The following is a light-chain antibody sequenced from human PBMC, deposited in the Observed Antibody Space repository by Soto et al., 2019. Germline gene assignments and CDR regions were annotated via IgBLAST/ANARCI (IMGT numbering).Light chain of an antibody. V-gene: IGKV3-20*01. Sequence: EIVLTQSPGTLSLSPGERAILSCRASQTINNRYLAWYQQTPGRAPRLLIHAASSRAAGIPDRFSGSGSGTDFTLTINRLEPEDFAVYYCHHYDNSPPFPFGPGTKVDSK. CDR1: QTINNRY. CDR2: AAS. CDR3: HHYDNSPPFP. J-gene: IGKJ3*01.